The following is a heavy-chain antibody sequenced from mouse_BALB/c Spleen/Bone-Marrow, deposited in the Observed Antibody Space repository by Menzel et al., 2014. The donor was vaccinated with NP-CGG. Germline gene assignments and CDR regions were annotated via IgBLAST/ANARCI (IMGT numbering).Heavy chain of an antibody. CDR2: IWAGGST. CDR1: GFSLTSYG. CDR3: ASMITTAWFAY. D-gene: IGHD2-4*01. J-gene: IGHJ3*01. Sequence: QVQLKDSGPGLVAPSQRLSIPCTVSGFSLTSYGVHWVRQPPGKGLEWLGVIWAGGSTSYNSALMSRLSISKDNSKSQVFLKMNSLQTDDTAMYYCASMITTAWFAYWGQGTLVTVSA. V-gene: IGHV2-9*02.